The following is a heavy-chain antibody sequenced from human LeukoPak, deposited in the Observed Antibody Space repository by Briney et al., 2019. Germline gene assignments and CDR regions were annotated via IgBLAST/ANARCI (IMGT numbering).Heavy chain of an antibody. D-gene: IGHD5-18*01. J-gene: IGHJ6*02. Sequence: ASVKVSCTASGGTFTSYAISWVRQAPGQGLGWMGRIIPILGVANYAQKFQGRVTITADKSTSTAYMGLSSLRSEDTAVYYCARGVMDTAMVTLGYYYYYGMDVWGQGTTVTVSS. CDR1: GGTFTSYA. CDR2: IIPILGVA. CDR3: ARGVMDTAMVTLGYYYYYGMDV. V-gene: IGHV1-69*04.